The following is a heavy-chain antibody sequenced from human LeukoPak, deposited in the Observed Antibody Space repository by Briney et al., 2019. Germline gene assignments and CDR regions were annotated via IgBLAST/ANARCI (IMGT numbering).Heavy chain of an antibody. J-gene: IGHJ4*02. Sequence: ASVKASCKASGGTLSSYAISGVRQAPGQGREWMGGIIPIFVTANSAQKSQGRVTITADESTSTAYMELSSLRSEDTAVYYCARARGGLGYCSSTSCYFDYWGQGTLVTVSS. D-gene: IGHD2-2*01. CDR2: IIPIFVTA. V-gene: IGHV1-69*13. CDR1: GGTLSSYA. CDR3: ARARGGLGYCSSTSCYFDY.